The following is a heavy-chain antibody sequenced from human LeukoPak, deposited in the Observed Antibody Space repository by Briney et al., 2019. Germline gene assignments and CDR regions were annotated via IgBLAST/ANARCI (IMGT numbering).Heavy chain of an antibody. J-gene: IGHJ4*02. V-gene: IGHV4-38-2*01. Sequence: PSETLSLTCAVSGYSISSGYYWGWIRQPPGKGLEWIGSIYHSGSTYYNPHLNSRVTISVDTSQIQLSLKLISVTAADTAVYYCARLLRITMIVVVTIWGQGTLVTVSS. CDR2: IYHSGST. CDR3: ARLLRITMIVVVTI. D-gene: IGHD3-22*01. CDR1: GYSISSGYY.